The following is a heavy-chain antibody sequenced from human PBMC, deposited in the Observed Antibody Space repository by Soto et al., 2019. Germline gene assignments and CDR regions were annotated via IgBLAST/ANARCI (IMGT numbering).Heavy chain of an antibody. J-gene: IGHJ4*02. CDR1: GFTVSSHY. D-gene: IGHD3-10*01. Sequence: EVQLVESGGGLVQPGGSLRLSCAASGFTVSSHYMSWVRQAPGKGLEWVSVIYSGGSTYYADSVKGRFTISRDNSKNTLYLQMNSLRAEDTAVYYCARDRPGIYGSGSYLNYWGQGTLVTVSS. CDR2: IYSGGST. V-gene: IGHV3-66*01. CDR3: ARDRPGIYGSGSYLNY.